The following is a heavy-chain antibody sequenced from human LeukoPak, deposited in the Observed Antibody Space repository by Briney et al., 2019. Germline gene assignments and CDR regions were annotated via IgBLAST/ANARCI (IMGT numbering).Heavy chain of an antibody. D-gene: IGHD2-2*01. V-gene: IGHV1-18*01. CDR3: ALIPYCTTATCYYFDF. J-gene: IGHJ4*02. CDR1: GYTFTTYG. Sequence: ASVKISCKASGYTFTTYGISWVRQAPGQGLEWMGWISTYNGDTNYAQKLQGRVTMTADTSTSTTYMELRSLRSDDTAVYYCALIPYCTTATCYYFDFWGQGTLVTVSS. CDR2: ISTYNGDT.